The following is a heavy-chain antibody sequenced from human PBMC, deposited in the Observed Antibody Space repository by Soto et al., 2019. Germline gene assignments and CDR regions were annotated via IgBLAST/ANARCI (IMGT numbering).Heavy chain of an antibody. CDR1: GFSLRTSGVG. D-gene: IGHD2-15*01. CDR3: AQGLRLPDCSGGRCYSFVY. V-gene: IGHV2-5*02. J-gene: IGHJ4*02. CDR2: TYWDRDK. Sequence: SGPTLVNPTQTLTLTCTFSGFSLRTSGVGVAWIRQPPGKALEWPAVTYWDRDKRYRPSLKSRLTITADTSKNQVVLTMTNMDPADTATYYCAQGLRLPDCSGGRCYSFVYWGQGTLVTVSS.